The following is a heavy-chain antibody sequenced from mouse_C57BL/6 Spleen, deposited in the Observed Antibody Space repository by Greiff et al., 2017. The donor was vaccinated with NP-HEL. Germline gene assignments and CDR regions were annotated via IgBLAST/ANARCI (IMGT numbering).Heavy chain of an antibody. CDR1: GFTFSDYG. J-gene: IGHJ4*01. CDR2: ISSGSSTL. CDR3: ARGDFYYKGRSYHYYAMDY. Sequence: EVQLVESGGGLVNPGGSLKLSCAASGFTFSDYGMPWVRQAPEKGLEWVAYISSGSSTLYYADTVKGRFTISRDNAKNTLFLQMTNLRSVDTAMYYCARGDFYYKGRSYHYYAMDYWGQGISVS. V-gene: IGHV5-17*01. D-gene: IGHD1-1*01.